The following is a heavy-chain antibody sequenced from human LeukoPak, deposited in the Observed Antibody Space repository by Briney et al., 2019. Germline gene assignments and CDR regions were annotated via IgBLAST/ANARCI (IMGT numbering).Heavy chain of an antibody. CDR1: GFTFSDYY. D-gene: IGHD6-13*01. CDR2: ISSSSSYT. CDR3: ARDAYSSSWDVDY. V-gene: IGHV3-11*06. Sequence: GGSLRLSCAASGFTFSDYYMSWIRQAPGKGLEWVSYISSSSSYTNYADSVKGRFTISRDNAKNSLYLQMSSLRAEDTAVYYCARDAYSSSWDVDYWGQGTLVTVSS. J-gene: IGHJ4*02.